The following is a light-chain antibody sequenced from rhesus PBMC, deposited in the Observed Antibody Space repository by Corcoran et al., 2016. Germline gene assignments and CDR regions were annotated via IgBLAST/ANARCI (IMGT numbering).Light chain of an antibody. V-gene: IGKV3-35*02. Sequence: ETVMMQSPATLSLFPGERATLSCRASQNVGSTLAWFQQKPGQAPRLLISYESTRATGLPDRFSAPGSGTEFTRTISSLDPEDAGVYYCQKYNDWPYSFGQGTKVEIK. CDR2: YES. CDR3: QKYNDWPYS. J-gene: IGKJ2*01. CDR1: QNVGST.